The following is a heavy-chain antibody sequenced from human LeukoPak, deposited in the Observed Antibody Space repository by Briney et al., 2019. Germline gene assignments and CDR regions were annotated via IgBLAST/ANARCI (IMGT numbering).Heavy chain of an antibody. J-gene: IGHJ4*02. CDR2: IYYSGST. D-gene: IGHD6-6*01. V-gene: IGHV4-39*01. CDR1: GGSISSSSYY. CDR3: ARHPESSSVYY. Sequence: SETLSLTCTVSGGSISSSSYYWGWIRQPPGKGLEWIGSIYYSGSTYYNPSLKSRVTISVDTSKNQFSLKLSSVTAADTAVYYCARHPESSSVYYWGQGTLVTVSS.